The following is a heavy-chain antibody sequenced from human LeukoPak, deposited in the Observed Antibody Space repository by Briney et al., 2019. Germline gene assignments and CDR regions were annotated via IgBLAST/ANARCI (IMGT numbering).Heavy chain of an antibody. CDR1: GFIFRNYG. CDR2: ISGHGDST. D-gene: IGHD1-26*01. Sequence: PGGSLRLSCAASGFIFRNYGMNWVRQAPGKGLEWVSGISGHGDSTYYADSVKGRFTISRDNSRNTVYLQMNSLRAEDTAVYYCAKVIVGASIPSFDYWGQGTLVTVSS. J-gene: IGHJ4*02. V-gene: IGHV3-23*01. CDR3: AKVIVGASIPSFDY.